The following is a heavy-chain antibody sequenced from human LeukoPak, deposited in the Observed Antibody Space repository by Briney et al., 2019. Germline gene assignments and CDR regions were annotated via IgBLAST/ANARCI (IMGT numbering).Heavy chain of an antibody. D-gene: IGHD5-24*01. CDR3: VREMATITSPFNY. V-gene: IGHV3-64D*06. J-gene: IGHJ4*02. CDR1: GFTFSSYA. CDR2: INSNGGST. Sequence: GGSLRLSCSVSGFTFSSYAMHWVRQAPGKGLEYVSAINSNGGSTYYADSVKGRFTISRDNSKNTLYLQMGSLRAEDTAMYYCVREMATITSPFNYWGQGTLVTVSS.